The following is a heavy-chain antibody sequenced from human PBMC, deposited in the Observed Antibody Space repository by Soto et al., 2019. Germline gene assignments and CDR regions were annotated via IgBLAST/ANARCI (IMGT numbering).Heavy chain of an antibody. CDR2: INPNSGGT. V-gene: IGHV1-2*04. CDR3: ARVREYSSSLDDAFDI. D-gene: IGHD6-6*01. Sequence: ASVKVSCNASGYTFTGYYMHWVRQAPGQGLERMGWINPNSGGTNYAQKFQGWVTMTRDTSISTAYMELSRLRSDDTAVYYCARVREYSSSLDDAFDIWGQGIMVTVS. CDR1: GYTFTGYY. J-gene: IGHJ3*02.